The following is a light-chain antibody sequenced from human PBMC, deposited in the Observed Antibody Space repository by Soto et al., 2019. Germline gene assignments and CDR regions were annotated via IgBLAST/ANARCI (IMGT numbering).Light chain of an antibody. CDR3: QHYLDWPVYT. J-gene: IGKJ2*01. V-gene: IGKV3-11*01. CDR2: DAS. CDR1: QSVSSY. Sequence: EIVLTQSPATLSLSPGERATLSCRASQSVSSYLAWYQQKPGQAPRLLIYDASNRATGIPARFSGSGSGTDFTLTISSLEPEDFAVYYCQHYLDWPVYTFGQGTKLEIK.